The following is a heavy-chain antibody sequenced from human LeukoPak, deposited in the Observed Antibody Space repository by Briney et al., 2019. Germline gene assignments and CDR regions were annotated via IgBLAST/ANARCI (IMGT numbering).Heavy chain of an antibody. J-gene: IGHJ5*02. Sequence: GASVKVSCKASGYTFTDNHIHWVRQAPGQGLEWMGWINPLSGGPMYAQKFQGRVTMTRDTSLSTAYIELNGLKSDDTAIYYCAREGIKIFGGWAPFDPWGQGTLVTVS. CDR3: AREGIKIFGGWAPFDP. V-gene: IGHV1-2*02. CDR2: INPLSGGP. CDR1: GYTFTDNH. D-gene: IGHD3-3*01.